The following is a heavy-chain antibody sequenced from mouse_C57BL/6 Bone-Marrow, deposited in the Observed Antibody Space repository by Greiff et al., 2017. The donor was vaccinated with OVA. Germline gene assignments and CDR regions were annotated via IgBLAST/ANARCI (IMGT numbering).Heavy chain of an antibody. Sequence: EVQLQQSGPELVKPGDSVKISCKASGYSFTGYFMNWVMQSHGKSLEWIGRINPYNGDTFYNQKFKGKATLTVDKSSSTAHMELRSLTSEDSAVYYCARWAYYSNYGFFDYWGQGTTLTVSS. CDR3: ARWAYYSNYGFFDY. CDR1: GYSFTGYF. J-gene: IGHJ2*01. V-gene: IGHV1-20*01. D-gene: IGHD2-5*01. CDR2: INPYNGDT.